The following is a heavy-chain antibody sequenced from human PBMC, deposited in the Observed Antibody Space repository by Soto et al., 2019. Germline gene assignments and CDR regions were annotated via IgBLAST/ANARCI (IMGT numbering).Heavy chain of an antibody. Sequence: GGSLRLSCAASGFNFRNYWMTWVRQAPGKGLEWVANIKQDGSVKYYVDSVKGRFTISRDNAKNSVYLQMNSLRVEDTAVYYCARIGYSSSSNDYWGQGALVTVSS. V-gene: IGHV3-7*01. CDR1: GFNFRNYW. J-gene: IGHJ4*02. CDR2: IKQDGSVK. D-gene: IGHD2-2*03. CDR3: ARIGYSSSSNDY.